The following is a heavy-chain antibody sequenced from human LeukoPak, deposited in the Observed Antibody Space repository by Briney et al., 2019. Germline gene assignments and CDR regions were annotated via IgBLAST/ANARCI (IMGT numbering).Heavy chain of an antibody. D-gene: IGHD6-13*01. CDR2: IWYDASNK. CDR1: GFTFSSFG. CDR3: VRGVGVSRFNYLDS. Sequence: TGGSLRLSCAASGFTFSSFGMHWVRQAPGKGLEWVAVIWYDASNKYYADSVKGRFTISRDNSKNTPYLQMNSLRDDDTAVYYCVRGVGVSRFNYLDSWGQGTLVIVSS. J-gene: IGHJ4*02. V-gene: IGHV3-33*01.